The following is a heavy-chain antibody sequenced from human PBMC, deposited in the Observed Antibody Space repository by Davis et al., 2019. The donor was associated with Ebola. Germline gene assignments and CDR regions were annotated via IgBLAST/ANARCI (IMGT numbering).Heavy chain of an antibody. D-gene: IGHD5-12*01. J-gene: IGHJ6*04. CDR2: ISYDGSNK. CDR1: GFTFSSYA. CDR3: ARDGWRSNSGYDLDYYGMDV. Sequence: GGSLRLSCAASGFTFSSYAMHWVRQAPGKGLEWVAVISYDGSNKYYADSVKGRFTISRDNSKNTLYLQMNSLRDEDTAVYYCARDGWRSNSGYDLDYYGMDVWGKGTTVTVSS. V-gene: IGHV3-30-3*01.